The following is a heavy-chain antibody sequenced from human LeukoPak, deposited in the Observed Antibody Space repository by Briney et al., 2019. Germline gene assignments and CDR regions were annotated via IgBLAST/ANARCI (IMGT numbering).Heavy chain of an antibody. J-gene: IGHJ4*02. V-gene: IGHV4-34*01. CDR1: GGSFSGYY. D-gene: IGHD2-8*01. Sequence: SETLSLTCAVYGGSFSGYYWSWIRQPPGKGLEWIGEINHSGSTNYNPSLKSRVTISVDTSKNQFSLKLSSVTAADTAVYYCAREKDCTNGVCPFDYWGQGTLVTVCS. CDR3: AREKDCTNGVCPFDY. CDR2: INHSGST.